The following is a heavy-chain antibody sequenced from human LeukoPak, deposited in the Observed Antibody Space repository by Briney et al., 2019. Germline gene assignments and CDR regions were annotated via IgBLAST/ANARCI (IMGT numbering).Heavy chain of an antibody. CDR3: ASDLMVRGVISWFDP. CDR2: ISCDGSNR. J-gene: IGHJ5*02. Sequence: GGSLRLSCAASRFTFSSYDMHGVRQAPGKGLEGVTVISCDGSNRYYADSVKGRFTISRDNSKNTLYLQMNSLRGEDTAVYSCASDLMVRGVISWFDPWGQGTLVTVSS. D-gene: IGHD3-10*01. CDR1: RFTFSSYD. V-gene: IGHV3-30*04.